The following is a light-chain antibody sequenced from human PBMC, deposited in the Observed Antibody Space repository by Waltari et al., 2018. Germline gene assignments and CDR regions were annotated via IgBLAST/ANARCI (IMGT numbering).Light chain of an antibody. CDR1: SSNIGAGHD. CDR3: QSFDSNVRGGVV. CDR2: GNQ. Sequence: QSILTQPTSVSGAPGQRVTISCTGSSSNIGAGHDVHWYHAFPGPAPKLLIYGNQNRPSGLPDRFSGSKSGSAASLAIYVLQAEDEADYYCQSFDSNVRGGVVFGGGTKVTVL. V-gene: IGLV1-40*01. J-gene: IGLJ3*02.